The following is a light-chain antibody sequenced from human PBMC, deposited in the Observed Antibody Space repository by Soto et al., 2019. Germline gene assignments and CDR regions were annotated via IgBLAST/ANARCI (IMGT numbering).Light chain of an antibody. Sequence: QMDQSASTVDAKIGDRVSITCRASQSISSWLAWYQQKPGKAPKTLIYDASSLESGVQSRFSGSGAGTEFTLTISSLQADDFATDYCQQYNSFPWTFGQGTKVDIK. CDR1: QSISSW. CDR3: QQYNSFPWT. J-gene: IGKJ1*01. V-gene: IGKV1-5*01. CDR2: DAS.